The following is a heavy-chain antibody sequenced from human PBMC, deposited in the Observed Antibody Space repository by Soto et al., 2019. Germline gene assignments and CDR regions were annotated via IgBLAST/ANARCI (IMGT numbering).Heavy chain of an antibody. J-gene: IGHJ4*02. V-gene: IGHV3-23*01. Sequence: EVQLLDSGGGLVQPGGSLRLSCAASGFTFSTYPMTWVPQGPGKGLEWVSGISGSGGRSYYAASVKGRFTISRDNSKSTLYLQMNSLRAEDTAVYYCAKAYFVWSSEQPYYFDYWGQGTLVTVSS. CDR1: GFTFSTYP. D-gene: IGHD3-16*01. CDR2: ISGSGGRS. CDR3: AKAYFVWSSEQPYYFDY.